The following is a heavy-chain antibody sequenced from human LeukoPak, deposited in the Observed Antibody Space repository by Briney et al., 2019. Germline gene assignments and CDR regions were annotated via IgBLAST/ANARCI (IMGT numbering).Heavy chain of an antibody. CDR1: GYPFTDYS. V-gene: IGHV1-2*06. Sequence: ASVKVSCKASGYPFTDYSLHWVRQAPGQGLEWMGRINPTSGVTNYAQKFQGRVTMTRDTSISTAYMELSRLTSDDTAVYYCAGSNGWPGDYFNYWGQGTLLTVSS. CDR2: INPTSGVT. J-gene: IGHJ4*02. CDR3: AGSNGWPGDYFNY. D-gene: IGHD6-19*01.